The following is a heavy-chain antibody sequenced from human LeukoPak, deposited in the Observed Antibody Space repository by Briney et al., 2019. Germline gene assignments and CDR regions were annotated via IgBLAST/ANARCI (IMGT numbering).Heavy chain of an antibody. CDR2: ITGSGTNR. D-gene: IGHD3-9*01. CDR3: VIWGDYDVLTGYSVPDY. J-gene: IGHJ4*02. Sequence: QSGGSLRLSCVASGFTFSNYAMSWVRQAPGKGLEWVSAITGSGTNRYYADSLKGRFTTSRDNSKNTVFLQMNSLRNEDTAIYYCVIWGDYDVLTGYSVPDYWGQGTLVTVAS. CDR1: GFTFSNYA. V-gene: IGHV3-23*01.